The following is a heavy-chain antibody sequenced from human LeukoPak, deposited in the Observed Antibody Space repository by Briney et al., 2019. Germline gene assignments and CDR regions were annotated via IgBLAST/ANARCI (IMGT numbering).Heavy chain of an antibody. CDR1: GGSISSSSFY. V-gene: IGHV4-39*07. Sequence: PSETLSLTCTVSGGSISSSSFYWGWIRQPPGKGLEWIGEINHGGSTNYNPSLKSRVTISVDTSKNQFSLKLSSVTAADTAVYYCTRVRGWLSWFDPWGQGTLVTVSS. D-gene: IGHD3-22*01. CDR3: TRVRGWLSWFDP. CDR2: INHGGST. J-gene: IGHJ5*02.